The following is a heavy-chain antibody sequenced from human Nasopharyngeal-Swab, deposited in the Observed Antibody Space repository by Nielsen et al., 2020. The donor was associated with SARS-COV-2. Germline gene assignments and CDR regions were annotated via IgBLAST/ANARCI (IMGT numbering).Heavy chain of an antibody. J-gene: IGHJ4*02. Sequence: ASAKVSCKASGYTFTSYCISWLLQTPRQGLVWLVSIIAYNGNTNYAQKPQGRVTMTTDTSTSTAYMELRSLISDDTAVYYCAIGILSAAGLIPNYWGQGTMVTVSS. CDR3: AIGILSAAGLIPNY. CDR1: GYTFTSYC. V-gene: IGHV1-18*01. CDR2: IIAYNGNT. D-gene: IGHD6-13*01.